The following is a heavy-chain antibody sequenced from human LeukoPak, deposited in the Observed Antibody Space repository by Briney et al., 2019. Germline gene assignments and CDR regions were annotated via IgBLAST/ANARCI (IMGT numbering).Heavy chain of an antibody. CDR1: GYTLSRYG. CDR2: SSAYNENT. D-gene: IGHD2-2*01. CDR3: ARDLCSVEPAAPCYYFDY. Sequence: GASVKVSCKVSGYTLSRYGISWVRQAPGQGLEWMGWSSAYNENTNSALKVQGRVTMTTDTSTSTAYMELRSLRSDDTAVYYCARDLCSVEPAAPCYYFDYWGQGTLATVSS. J-gene: IGHJ4*02. V-gene: IGHV1-18*01.